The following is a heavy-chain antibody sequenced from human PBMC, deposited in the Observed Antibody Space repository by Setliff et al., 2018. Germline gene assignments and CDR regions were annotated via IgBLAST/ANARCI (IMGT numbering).Heavy chain of an antibody. Sequence: GGSLRLSCAASGFTFDDYAMHWVRQAPGKGLEWVSGISWNSGSIGYADSVKGRFTISRDNAKNSLYLQMNSLRAEDMALYYCAKAGPRGWYYFDYWGQGTLVTVS. CDR3: AKAGPRGWYYFDY. CDR1: GFTFDDYA. V-gene: IGHV3-9*03. J-gene: IGHJ4*02. D-gene: IGHD2-15*01. CDR2: ISWNSGSI.